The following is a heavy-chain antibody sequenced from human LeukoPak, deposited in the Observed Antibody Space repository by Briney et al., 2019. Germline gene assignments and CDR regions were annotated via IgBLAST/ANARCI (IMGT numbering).Heavy chain of an antibody. CDR1: GFTVSNNY. V-gene: IGHV3-53*05. J-gene: IGHJ4*02. D-gene: IGHD3-10*02. Sequence: GGSLRLSCAASGFTVSNNYMTWVRQAPGKGLEWVAVIYRGGSTYYADSVKGRFTISRDNSKNTLYLQMNSLRVEDTAIYYCTRGMLRQPPDYWGQGMLVTVSS. CDR2: IYRGGST. CDR3: TRGMLRQPPDY.